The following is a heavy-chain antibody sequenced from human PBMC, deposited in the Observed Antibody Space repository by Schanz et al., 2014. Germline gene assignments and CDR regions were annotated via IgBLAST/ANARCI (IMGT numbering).Heavy chain of an antibody. CDR1: GFTFSSYS. CDR3: AREEGWGIAAAGPKHYYSGMDV. CDR2: ISSSSSYI. J-gene: IGHJ6*02. Sequence: EVQLVESGGGLVKPGGSLRLSCAASGFTFSSYSMNWVRQAPGKGLEWVSSISSSSSYIYYADSVKGRFTISRDNAKTSLYLQMNSLRAEDTAVYYCAREEGWGIAAAGPKHYYSGMDVGGQGTTVTVSS. V-gene: IGHV3-21*01. D-gene: IGHD6-13*01.